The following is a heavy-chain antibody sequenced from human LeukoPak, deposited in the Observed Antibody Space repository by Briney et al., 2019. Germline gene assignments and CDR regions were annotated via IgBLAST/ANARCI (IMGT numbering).Heavy chain of an antibody. V-gene: IGHV3-48*01. Sequence: GGSLRLSCAASGFTFSIYSMNWVRQAPGKGLEWVSYISSSSTTIYYADSVKDRFTISRDNAKNSLYLQMNSLRAEDTAVYYCAGGSGSFDAFDIWGQGTMVTVSS. CDR2: ISSSSTTI. CDR3: AGGSGSFDAFDI. CDR1: GFTFSIYS. J-gene: IGHJ3*02. D-gene: IGHD3-10*01.